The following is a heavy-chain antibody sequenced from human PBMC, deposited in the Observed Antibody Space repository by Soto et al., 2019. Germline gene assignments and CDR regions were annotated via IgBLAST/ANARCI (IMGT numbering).Heavy chain of an antibody. CDR1: GYTFTSYA. J-gene: IGHJ6*02. CDR3: ARAIPDYYGTDV. Sequence: QVQLVQSGAEVKKPGASVKVSCKASGYTFTSYAMHWVRQAPGQRLEWMGWINAGNGNTKYSQKFQGRVTITRDTSASTAYMELSSLRSEDTAVYYCARAIPDYYGTDVWGQGTTVTVSS. V-gene: IGHV1-3*01. D-gene: IGHD2-21*01. CDR2: INAGNGNT.